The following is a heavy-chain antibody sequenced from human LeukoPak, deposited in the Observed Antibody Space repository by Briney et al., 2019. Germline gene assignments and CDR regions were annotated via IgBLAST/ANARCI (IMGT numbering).Heavy chain of an antibody. Sequence: GGSLRLSCAASGFSVSGKFMSWVRQAPGKGLEWVSIIHYDGKVRYAGSVGGRFTIYRDDSENTLFLQMNSLRVDDTAVYFCASGDGYLQPYWGQGTLVTVSS. V-gene: IGHV3-53*01. CDR3: ASGDGYLQPY. J-gene: IGHJ4*02. CDR1: GFSVSGKF. D-gene: IGHD2-21*01. CDR2: IHYDGKV.